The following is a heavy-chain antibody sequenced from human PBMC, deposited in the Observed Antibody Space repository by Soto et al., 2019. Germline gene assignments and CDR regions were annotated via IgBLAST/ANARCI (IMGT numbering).Heavy chain of an antibody. CDR2: INPNSGGT. D-gene: IGHD5-18*01. CDR3: ARDGQDTAMVTPYYYYYMDV. V-gene: IGHV1-2*04. Sequence: QVQLVQSGAEVKKPGASVKVSCKASGYTFTGYYMHWVRQAPGQGLEWMGWINPNSGGTNYAQKFQGWVTMISDTSISTAYMELSRLRSDDTAVYYCARDGQDTAMVTPYYYYYMDVWGKGTTVTVSS. CDR1: GYTFTGYY. J-gene: IGHJ6*03.